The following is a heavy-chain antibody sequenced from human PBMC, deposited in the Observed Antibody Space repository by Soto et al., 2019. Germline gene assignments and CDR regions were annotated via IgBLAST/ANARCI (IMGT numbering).Heavy chain of an antibody. V-gene: IGHV3-21*01. Sequence: PGGSLRLSCAASGFTFSSYSMNWVRQAPGKGLEWVSSISSSSSYIYYADSVKGRFTISRDNAKNSLYLQMNSLRAEDTAVYYCARDSFASSFGVVIAFIGYWGQGTLVTVSS. D-gene: IGHD3-3*01. CDR1: GFTFSSYS. J-gene: IGHJ4*02. CDR3: ARDSFASSFGVVIAFIGY. CDR2: ISSSSSYI.